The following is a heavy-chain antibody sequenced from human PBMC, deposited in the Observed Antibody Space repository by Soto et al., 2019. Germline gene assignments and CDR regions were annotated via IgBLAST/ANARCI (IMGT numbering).Heavy chain of an antibody. CDR2: ISAYNGNT. CDR3: ARAERGGIAARPVGMDV. CDR1: GYTFTSYG. Sequence: QVQLVQSGAEVKKPGASVKVSCKASGYTFTSYGISWVRQATGQGLEWMGWISAYNGNTNYAQKLQGRVTMTTDTSTSTAYMELRSLRSADTAVYYCARAERGGIAARPVGMDVWGQGTTVTVS. V-gene: IGHV1-18*04. D-gene: IGHD6-6*01. J-gene: IGHJ6*02.